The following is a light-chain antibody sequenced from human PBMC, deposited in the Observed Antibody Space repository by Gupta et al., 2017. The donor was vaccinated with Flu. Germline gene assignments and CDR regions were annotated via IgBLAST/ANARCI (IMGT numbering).Light chain of an antibody. CDR3: QQSWA. V-gene: IGKV3-20*01. CDR1: QSVSSSY. J-gene: IGKJ1*01. CDR2: GAS. Sequence: EIVLTQSPGTLSLSPGERATLSCRASQSVSSSYLAWYQQKPGQAPRLLIYGASSRATGIPDRFSGSGSGTDFTLTISRLEPEDFAGYYGQQSWAFGQGTKVEIK.